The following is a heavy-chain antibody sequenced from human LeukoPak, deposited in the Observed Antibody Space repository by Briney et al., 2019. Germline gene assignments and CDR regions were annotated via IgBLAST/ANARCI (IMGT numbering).Heavy chain of an antibody. CDR1: GYTFTSYG. Sequence: ASVKVSCKASGYTFTSYGISWVRQAPGQGLEWMGWISAYNGNTNYAQKLQGRVTITADESTSTAYMELSSLRSEDTAVYYCARDSEYCSSTSCYPNWFDPWGQGTLVTVSS. J-gene: IGHJ5*02. V-gene: IGHV1-18*01. D-gene: IGHD2-2*01. CDR2: ISAYNGNT. CDR3: ARDSEYCSSTSCYPNWFDP.